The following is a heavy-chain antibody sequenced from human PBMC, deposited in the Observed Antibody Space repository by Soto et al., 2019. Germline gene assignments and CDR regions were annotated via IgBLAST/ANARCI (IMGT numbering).Heavy chain of an antibody. CDR2: INHSGST. CDR3: ARADGSGSYIPYNWFDP. CDR1: GGSFSGYY. J-gene: IGHJ5*02. V-gene: IGHV4-34*01. D-gene: IGHD3-10*01. Sequence: PSETLSLTCAVYGGSFSGYYWSWIRQPPGKGLEWIGEINHSGSTNYNPSLKSRVTISVDTSKNQFSLKLSSVTAADTAVYYCARADGSGSYIPYNWFDPWGQGTLVTVSS.